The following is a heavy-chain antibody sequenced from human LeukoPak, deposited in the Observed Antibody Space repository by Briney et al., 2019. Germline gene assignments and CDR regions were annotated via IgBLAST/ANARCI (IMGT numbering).Heavy chain of an antibody. Sequence: PSETLSLTCTVAYDSISSYYWSWIRQPPGKGLEWIGYIYYSGSTNYNPSLKSRVTISVDTSKNQFSLKLSSVTAADTAVYYCAREGLPLTFDIWGQGTMVTVSS. V-gene: IGHV4-59*01. J-gene: IGHJ3*02. D-gene: IGHD3-16*01. CDR1: YDSISSYY. CDR2: IYYSGST. CDR3: AREGLPLTFDI.